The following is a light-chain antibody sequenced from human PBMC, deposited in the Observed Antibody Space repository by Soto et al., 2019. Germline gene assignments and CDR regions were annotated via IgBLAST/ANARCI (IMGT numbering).Light chain of an antibody. J-gene: IGLJ2*01. V-gene: IGLV1-40*01. CDR1: SSNIGAGYA. CDR2: DNN. Sequence: QAVVTQPPSVSGAPGQRVTISCTGRSSNIGAGYAVHWYQQLPGAAPKLLILDNNERPSGVPDRFSGSKSGTSASLAITGLQAEDEADYYCQSYDTGLSGMVFGGGTKVTVL. CDR3: QSYDTGLSGMV.